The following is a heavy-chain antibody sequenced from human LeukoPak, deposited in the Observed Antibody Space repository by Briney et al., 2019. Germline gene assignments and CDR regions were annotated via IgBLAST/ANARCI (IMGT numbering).Heavy chain of an antibody. Sequence: GGSLRLSCATSGFTFSSYAMSWVRQAPGKGLEWVSAISGSGGSTYYADSVRGRFTISRDNSKNTLYLQMNSLRAEDTAVYYCAKGNSVAGSYNWFDPWGQGTLVTVSS. CDR1: GFTFSSYA. CDR2: ISGSGGST. D-gene: IGHD6-19*01. V-gene: IGHV3-23*01. J-gene: IGHJ5*02. CDR3: AKGNSVAGSYNWFDP.